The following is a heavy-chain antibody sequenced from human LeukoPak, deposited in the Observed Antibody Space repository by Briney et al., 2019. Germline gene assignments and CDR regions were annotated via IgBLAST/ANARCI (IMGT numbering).Heavy chain of an antibody. V-gene: IGHV1-2*02. CDR1: GYTFTGSY. J-gene: IGHJ4*02. D-gene: IGHD6-19*01. CDR2: INPNSGGA. Sequence: ASVKVSCRASGYTFTGSYMHWVRQAPGQGLEWMGRINPNSGGAIYAQKFQGRVTMTRDMSTSTVYMELSSLRSEDTAVYYCAREVRGGSGWYGHWGQGTLVTVSS. CDR3: AREVRGGSGWYGH.